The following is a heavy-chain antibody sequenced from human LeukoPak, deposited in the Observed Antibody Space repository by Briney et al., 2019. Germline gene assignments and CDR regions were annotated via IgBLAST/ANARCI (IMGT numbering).Heavy chain of an antibody. V-gene: IGHV3-7*01. Sequence: PGGSLRLSCAASGFTFSSYWMSWVRQAPGKGLEWVANIKQDGSEKYYVDSVKGRFTISRDNAKNSLYLQMNSLRAEDTAVYYCARPPPSFDSGSYWLPRAQPSYYFDYWGQGTLVTVSS. CDR1: GFTFSSYW. J-gene: IGHJ4*02. CDR3: ARPPPSFDSGSYWLPRAQPSYYFDY. D-gene: IGHD1-26*01. CDR2: IKQDGSEK.